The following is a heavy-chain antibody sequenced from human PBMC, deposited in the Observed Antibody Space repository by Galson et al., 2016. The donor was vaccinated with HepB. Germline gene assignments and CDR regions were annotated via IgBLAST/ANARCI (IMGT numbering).Heavy chain of an antibody. J-gene: IGHJ4*02. CDR2: TYYRSKWSS. D-gene: IGHD5-12*01. CDR3: ASGTGAYVQ. CDR1: GDSVSRNTAA. V-gene: IGHV6-1*01. Sequence: CAISGDSVSRNTAAWNWIRQSPSRGLEWLGRTYYRSKWSSDHAVSMKSRITINADTSMNQFSLQLNSVTPEDTAVYYCASGTGAYVQWGQGTLVTVS.